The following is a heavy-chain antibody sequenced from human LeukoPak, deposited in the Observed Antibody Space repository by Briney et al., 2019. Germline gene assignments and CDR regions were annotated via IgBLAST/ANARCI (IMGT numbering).Heavy chain of an antibody. CDR2: VSPSGDTT. V-gene: IGHV3-23*01. CDR3: AKEGCTRCTPFVDY. CDR1: GFTFSSWA. D-gene: IGHD2-2*01. Sequence: GGSLRLSCAASGFTFSSWAMSWVRQDPGKGLEWVSAVSPSGDTTYYADSVKGRFTISRDNSKNTLYLQMNSLRAEDTAVYYCAKEGCTRCTPFVDYWGQGILVTVSS. J-gene: IGHJ4*02.